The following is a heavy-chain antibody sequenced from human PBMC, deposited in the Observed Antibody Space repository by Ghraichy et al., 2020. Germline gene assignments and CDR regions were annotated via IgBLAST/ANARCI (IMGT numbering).Heavy chain of an antibody. CDR2: IWYDGSNK. CDR3: ARDKSPTPYYYDPVGGMDV. V-gene: IGHV3-33*01. J-gene: IGHJ6*02. Sequence: GGSLRLSCAASGFTFSSYGMHWVRQAPGKGLEWVAVIWYDGSNKYYADSVKGRFTISRDNSKNTLYLQMNSLRAEDTAVYYCARDKSPTPYYYDPVGGMDVWGQGTTVTVSS. D-gene: IGHD3-22*01. CDR1: GFTFSSYG.